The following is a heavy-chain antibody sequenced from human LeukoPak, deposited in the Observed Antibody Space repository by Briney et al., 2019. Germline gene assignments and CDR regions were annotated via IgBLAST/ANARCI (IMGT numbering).Heavy chain of an antibody. CDR1: GYTFTSYG. J-gene: IGHJ4*02. V-gene: IGHV1-18*01. Sequence: ASVKVSCKASGYTFTSYGISWVRQAPGQGLEWMGWISAYNGNTNYAQKFQGRVTMTRDTSTSTVYMELSSLRSEDTAVYYCARGGLFSIGWDSLPQYYFDYWGQGTLVTVSS. CDR3: ARGGLFSIGWDSLPQYYFDY. D-gene: IGHD6-19*01. CDR2: ISAYNGNT.